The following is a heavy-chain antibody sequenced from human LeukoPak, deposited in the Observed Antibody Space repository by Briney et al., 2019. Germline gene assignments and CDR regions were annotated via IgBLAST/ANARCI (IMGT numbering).Heavy chain of an antibody. J-gene: IGHJ3*02. CDR1: GGSITSYY. D-gene: IGHD4-17*01. CDR2: IYYSGRT. Sequence: SETLSLTCTVSGGSITSYYWSWIRQPPGKGLEWIGSIYYSGRTNYSPSLKSRVTISIDTSKNQFSLKLSSVTAADTAVYYCATKEDDYGAAFDIWGQGTMVTVST. CDR3: ATKEDDYGAAFDI. V-gene: IGHV4-59*01.